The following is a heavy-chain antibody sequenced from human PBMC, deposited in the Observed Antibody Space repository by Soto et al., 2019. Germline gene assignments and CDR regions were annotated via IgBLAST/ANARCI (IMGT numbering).Heavy chain of an antibody. CDR3: ATGGAAGSSYYFDP. CDR2: IFYSGTT. V-gene: IGHV4-61*08. J-gene: IGHJ4*02. CDR1: GGSVSSDGYY. Sequence: SETLSLTCTVSGGSVSSDGYYWSWIRQPPGKTLEWIGYIFYSGTTQYNPSLKSRVTISLDTSKNQFSLNLSSVTAADTAVYYCATGGAAGSSYYFDPWGQGTLVTVSS. D-gene: IGHD1-26*01.